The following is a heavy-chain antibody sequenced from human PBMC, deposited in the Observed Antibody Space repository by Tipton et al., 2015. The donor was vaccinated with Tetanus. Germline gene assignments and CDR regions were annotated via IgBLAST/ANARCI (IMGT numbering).Heavy chain of an antibody. J-gene: IGHJ6*03. V-gene: IGHV3-7*01. CDR1: GFPFNDYW. D-gene: IGHD3/OR15-3a*01. Sequence: SLRLSCAASGFPFNDYWLSWVRQAPGKGLEWVANIRGDGGEMYYVDPVKGRITISRDKAKKSLYLQMNSLRVEETAVYYCARERGEDWTKFYYMEVWGKGTTVTVSS. CDR2: IRGDGGEM. CDR3: ARERGEDWTKFYYMEV.